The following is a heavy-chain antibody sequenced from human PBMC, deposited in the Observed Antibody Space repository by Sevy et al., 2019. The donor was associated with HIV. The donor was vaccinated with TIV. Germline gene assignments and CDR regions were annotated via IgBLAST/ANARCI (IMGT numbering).Heavy chain of an antibody. CDR2: IYYNGHI. J-gene: IGHJ4*02. D-gene: IGHD1-26*01. CDR1: GGSITSLY. V-gene: IGHV4-59*08. Sequence: SETLSRTCTVSGGSITSLYWNWIRQPPGKGLEWIANIYYNGHINYNPSLKSRVTLSLDTSTNQFSLRPSSVTAADTAMYYCAGENAWGRGYSWGQGTLVTVSS. CDR3: AGENAWGRGYS.